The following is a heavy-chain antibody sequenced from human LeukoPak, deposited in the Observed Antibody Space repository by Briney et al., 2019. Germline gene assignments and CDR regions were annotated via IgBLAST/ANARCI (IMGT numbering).Heavy chain of an antibody. CDR3: TRMRDVWGSYRFNVFDY. D-gene: IGHD3-16*02. J-gene: IGHJ4*02. CDR1: GYTFSSYY. CDR2: INPSGGST. V-gene: IGHV1-46*03. Sequence: ASVKVSCKASGYTFSSYYMHWVRQAPGQGLEWMGIINPSGGSTSYAQKLQGRVTMTRDMSTSTVYMELSSLRSEDTAVYYCTRMRDVWGSYRFNVFDYWGQGTLVTVSS.